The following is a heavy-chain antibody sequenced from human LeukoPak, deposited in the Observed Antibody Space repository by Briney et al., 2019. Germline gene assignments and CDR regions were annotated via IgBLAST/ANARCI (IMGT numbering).Heavy chain of an antibody. V-gene: IGHV1-2*02. J-gene: IGHJ6*02. CDR1: GYTFTDFY. CDR2: INPNSGAT. Sequence: ASVKVSCKASGYTFTDFYVHWVRQAPGQGLEWMGWINPNSGATHFAQKFQGRVTMTRDTSISTAYMELSRLTSDDTAVYYCARYPARRDTPLVSILGWEINDYGLDVWGQGTTVTVSS. CDR3: ARYPARRDTPLVSILGWEINDYGLDV. D-gene: IGHD5-18*01.